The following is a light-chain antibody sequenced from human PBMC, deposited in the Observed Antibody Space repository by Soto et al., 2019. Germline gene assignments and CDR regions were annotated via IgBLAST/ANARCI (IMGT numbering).Light chain of an antibody. Sequence: DIQMTQSPSSLSASVGDRVSITCRASHFISTYLNWYQQKPGKAPKVLIYAASTLQRGVPSRFSGSGSGTEFTLTISSLQPDDVATYYCQKYYSALWTFGQGTKVDI. CDR2: AAS. J-gene: IGKJ1*01. V-gene: IGKV1-39*01. CDR3: QKYYSALWT. CDR1: HFISTY.